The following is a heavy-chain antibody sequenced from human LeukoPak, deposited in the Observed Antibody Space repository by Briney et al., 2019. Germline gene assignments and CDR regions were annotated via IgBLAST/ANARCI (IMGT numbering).Heavy chain of an antibody. Sequence: GGSLRLSCVASGFTFSSYAMSWVRQAPGKGLEWVSAISGSGGSTYYADSVKGRFTISRDNSKNTLYLQMNSLRAEDTAVYYCAKDKKGGDYLDYFDYWGQGTLVTVSS. D-gene: IGHD4-17*01. J-gene: IGHJ4*02. CDR1: GFTFSSYA. CDR2: ISGSGGST. V-gene: IGHV3-23*01. CDR3: AKDKKGGDYLDYFDY.